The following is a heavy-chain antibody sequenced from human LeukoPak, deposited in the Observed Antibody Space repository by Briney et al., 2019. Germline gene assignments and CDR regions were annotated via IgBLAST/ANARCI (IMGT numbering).Heavy chain of an antibody. V-gene: IGHV1-69*06. CDR1: GGTFSSYA. J-gene: IGHJ4*02. CDR3: ARDGGYSGYDSEYYFDY. D-gene: IGHD5-12*01. CDR2: IITIFGTA. Sequence: SVKVSCKASGGTFSSYAISWVRQAPGQGLEWMGGIITIFGTANYAQKFQGRVTITADKSTSTAYMELSSLRSEDTAVYYCARDGGYSGYDSEYYFDYWGQGTLVTVSS.